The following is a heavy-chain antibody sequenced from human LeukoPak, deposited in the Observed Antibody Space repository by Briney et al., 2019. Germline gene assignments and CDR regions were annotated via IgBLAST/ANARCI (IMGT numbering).Heavy chain of an antibody. CDR2: IYTSGST. D-gene: IGHD3-10*01. Sequence: SETLSLTCTVSGGSISSGSYYWSWIRQPAGTGLEWIGRIYTSGSTNYNPSLRSRVTISVDTSKNQFSLKLSSVTAADTAVYYCARSHGSGSYYNLNDYWGQGTLVTVSS. J-gene: IGHJ4*02. CDR3: ARSHGSGSYYNLNDY. CDR1: GGSISSGSYY. V-gene: IGHV4-61*02.